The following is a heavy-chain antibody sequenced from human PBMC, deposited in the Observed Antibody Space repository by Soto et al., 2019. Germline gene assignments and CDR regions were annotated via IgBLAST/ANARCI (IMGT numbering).Heavy chain of an antibody. J-gene: IGHJ4*02. D-gene: IGHD3-22*01. CDR3: ARDLYYYDSSGYYPLGY. CDR2: ISYDGSNK. Sequence: GGSLRLSCAASGFTFSSYAMHWVRQAPGKGLEWVAVISYDGSNKYYADSVKGRFTISRDNSKNTLYLQMNSLRAEDTAVYYCARDLYYYDSSGYYPLGYWGQGTLVTVSS. V-gene: IGHV3-30-3*01. CDR1: GFTFSSYA.